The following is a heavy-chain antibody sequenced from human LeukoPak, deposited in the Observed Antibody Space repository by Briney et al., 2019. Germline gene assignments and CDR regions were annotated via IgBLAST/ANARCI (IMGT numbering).Heavy chain of an antibody. D-gene: IGHD6-19*01. J-gene: IGHJ4*02. CDR3: ASPSAGTTSHFFDY. CDR1: GFTFSSYG. Sequence: PGGSLRLSCAASGFTFSSYGMHWVRQAPGKGLEWVAVIWYDGSNKYYADSVKGRFTISRDNSKNTLYLQMNSLRSEDTAVYYCASPSAGTTSHFFDYWGQGTLVTVSS. CDR2: IWYDGSNK. V-gene: IGHV3-33*01.